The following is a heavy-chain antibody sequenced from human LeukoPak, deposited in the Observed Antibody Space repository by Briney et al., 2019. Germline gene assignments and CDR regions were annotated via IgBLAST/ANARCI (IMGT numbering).Heavy chain of an antibody. CDR2: ISYDGSNK. D-gene: IGHD6-13*01. CDR1: GFTFSSYA. J-gene: IGHJ4*02. CDR3: ARTENIAAAGRGFDY. Sequence: GGSLRLSCAASGFTFSSYAMHWVRQAPGKGLEWVAVISYDGSNKYYADSVKGRFTISRDNSKNTLYLQMNSLRAKDTAVYYCARTENIAAAGRGFDYWGQGTLVTVSS. V-gene: IGHV3-30-3*01.